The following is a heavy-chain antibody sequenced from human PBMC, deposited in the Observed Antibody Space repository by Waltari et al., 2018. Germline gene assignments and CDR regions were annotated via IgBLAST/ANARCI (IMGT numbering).Heavy chain of an antibody. V-gene: IGHV1-18*01. CDR3: ARDYYYGSGSSWSDVFDI. Sequence: QVQLVQSGGEVRRPGASVTVSCKATGYIFTRYGISWVRQAPGQGLEWMGWIRGYDDTTHFAQNVQGRVTMSTDTFTSTVYMDLRSLRSDDTAVYYCARDYYYGSGSSWSDVFDIWGQGTMVTVSS. J-gene: IGHJ3*02. CDR2: IRGYDDTT. D-gene: IGHD3-10*01. CDR1: GYIFTRYG.